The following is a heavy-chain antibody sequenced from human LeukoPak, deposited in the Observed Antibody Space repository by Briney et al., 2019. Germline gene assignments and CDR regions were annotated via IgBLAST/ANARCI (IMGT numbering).Heavy chain of an antibody. CDR3: ARRNDFDI. J-gene: IGHJ3*02. CDR1: GGSISGDD. V-gene: IGHV4-59*08. CDR2: IYYSGNT. Sequence: PSETLSLTCTVSGGSISGDDWNWIRQPPGKGLEWIGYIYYSGNTNYNPSLKSRVTISVDTSKNQFSLKLSSVTAADTAVYYCARRNDFDIWGQGTMVTVSS.